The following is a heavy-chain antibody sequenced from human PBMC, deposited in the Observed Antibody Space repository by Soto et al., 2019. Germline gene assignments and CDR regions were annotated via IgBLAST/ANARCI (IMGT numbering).Heavy chain of an antibody. Sequence: SETLSLTCAVSGGSISSSNWWSWVRQPPGKGLEWIGEIYHSGSTNYNPSLKSRVTISVDTSKNQFSLKLSSVTAADTAVYYCARDKRITIFGVVIAGDPTDYYGMDVWGQGTTVTVSS. D-gene: IGHD3-3*01. CDR1: GGSISSSNW. V-gene: IGHV4-4*02. CDR2: IYHSGST. CDR3: ARDKRITIFGVVIAGDPTDYYGMDV. J-gene: IGHJ6*02.